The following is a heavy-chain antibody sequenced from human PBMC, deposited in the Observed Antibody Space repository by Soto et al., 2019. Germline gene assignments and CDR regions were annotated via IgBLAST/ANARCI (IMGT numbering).Heavy chain of an antibody. V-gene: IGHV3-33*08. D-gene: IGHD2-8*02. CDR1: GFTFNTYG. CDR3: XXXXXTGAYXYSWPFNYGVDV. CDR2: IWYDGSNK. Sequence: QVQLVESGGGVVQPGGSLRLSCTTSGFTFNTYGMYWVRQAPGKGLEWVAIIWYDGSNKYYGDSVKGRXXXSXDNXXXXXXXXXXXXXXXXXXXXXXXXXXXTGAYXYSWPFNYGVDVWGQGTTVTVSS. J-gene: IGHJ6*02.